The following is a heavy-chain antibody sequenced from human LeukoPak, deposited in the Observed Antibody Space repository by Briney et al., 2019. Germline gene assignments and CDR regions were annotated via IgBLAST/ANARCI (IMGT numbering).Heavy chain of an antibody. CDR2: ISGSGGST. CDR1: GFTFSSYA. Sequence: HAGGSLRLSCAASGFTFSSYAMSWVRQAPGKGLEWVSAISGSGGSTYYADSVKGRFTISRDNSKNTLYLQMNSLRADDTAVYYCARDTGTGCFDYWGQGTLVTVSS. V-gene: IGHV3-23*01. J-gene: IGHJ4*02. D-gene: IGHD1-7*01. CDR3: ARDTGTGCFDY.